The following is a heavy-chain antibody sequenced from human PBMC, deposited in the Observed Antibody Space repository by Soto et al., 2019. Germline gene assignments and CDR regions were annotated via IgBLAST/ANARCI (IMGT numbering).Heavy chain of an antibody. CDR1: GGTFSTYI. Sequence: SVKVSCKASGGTFSTYIITWLRQAPGQGLEWMGGIIPISGSANYAQKFQDRVTITADKSTRTAYMELSSLKSEDTAVYYCARVVVQAAPTPDNYYYGLEFWGQGTTVTVSS. D-gene: IGHD2-2*01. V-gene: IGHV1-69*06. J-gene: IGHJ6*02. CDR2: IIPISGSA. CDR3: ARVVVQAAPTPDNYYYGLEF.